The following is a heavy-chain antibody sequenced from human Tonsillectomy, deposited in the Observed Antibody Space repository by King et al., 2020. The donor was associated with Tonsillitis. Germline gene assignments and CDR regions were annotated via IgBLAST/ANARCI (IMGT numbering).Heavy chain of an antibody. D-gene: IGHD6-19*01. V-gene: IGHV3-7*01. J-gene: IGHJ4*02. Sequence: VQLVESGGGLVQPGGSLRLSCAASRFAFSIYWMSWVRQAPGKGLEWVANIKEDGREKYYVGSVKGRFTISRDNAKNSLYLQMNSLRAEDTALYYCARAISAVAGSGWFDYWGQGTLVTVSS. CDR2: IKEDGREK. CDR3: ARAISAVAGSGWFDY. CDR1: RFAFSIYW.